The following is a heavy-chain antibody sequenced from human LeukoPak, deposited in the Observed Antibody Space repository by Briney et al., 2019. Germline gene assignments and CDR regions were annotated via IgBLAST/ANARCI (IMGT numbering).Heavy chain of an antibody. CDR3: ARSVVPAGAWFDP. D-gene: IGHD2-2*01. J-gene: IGHJ5*02. CDR1: GPPFSSYT. Sequence: GGSLRLSCAASGPPFSSYTMNWVRQAPGRGLEWVSSITGGSNYMYYRDSVKGRFTISRDNARNSLYLEMNSLRADDTAMYFCARSVVPAGAWFDPWGQGTLVIVS. V-gene: IGHV3-21*01. CDR2: ITGGSNYM.